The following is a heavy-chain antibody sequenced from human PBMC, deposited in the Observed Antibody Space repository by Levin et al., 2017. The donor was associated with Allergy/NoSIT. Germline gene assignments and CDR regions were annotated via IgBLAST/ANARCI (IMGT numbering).Heavy chain of an antibody. V-gene: IGHV4-59*01. CDR2: GYYSGNT. J-gene: IGHJ4*02. CDR1: GDSISRFY. D-gene: IGHD6-13*01. CDR3: ARATRSSLIYYFDY. Sequence: SETLSLACTVSGDSISRFYWSWIRQPPGRGLEWIGNGYYSGNTNYNPSLKSRVTILVDASKNQFSLKLSSLTAADTAVYYCARATRSSLIYYFDYWGQGTLVTVSS.